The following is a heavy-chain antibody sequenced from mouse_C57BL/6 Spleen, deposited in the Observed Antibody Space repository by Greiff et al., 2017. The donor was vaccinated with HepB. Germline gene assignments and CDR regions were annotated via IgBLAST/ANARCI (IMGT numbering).Heavy chain of an antibody. D-gene: IGHD2-12*01. Sequence: EVQLQESGGDLVKPGGSLKLSCAASGFTFSSYGMSWVRQTPDKRLEWVATISSGGSYTYYPDSVKGRFTISRDNAKNTLYLQMSSLKSEDTAMYYCARHLRYFDVWGTGTTVTVSS. J-gene: IGHJ1*03. CDR2: ISSGGSYT. V-gene: IGHV5-6*01. CDR1: GFTFSSYG. CDR3: ARHLRYFDV.